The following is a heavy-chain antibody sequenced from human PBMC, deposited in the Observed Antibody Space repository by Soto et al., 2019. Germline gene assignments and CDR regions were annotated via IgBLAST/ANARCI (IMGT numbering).Heavy chain of an antibody. J-gene: IGHJ6*02. CDR1: GFTFSSYA. CDR2: ISGSGGST. CDR3: VSQDIVVVPAATYYYYGMDV. V-gene: IGHV3-23*01. Sequence: GGSLRLSCAASGFTFSSYAMSWVRQAPGKGLEWVSAISGSGGSTYYADSVKGRFTISRDNSKNTLYLQMNSLRAEDTAVYYCVSQDIVVVPAATYYYYGMDVWGQGTTVTVSS. D-gene: IGHD2-2*01.